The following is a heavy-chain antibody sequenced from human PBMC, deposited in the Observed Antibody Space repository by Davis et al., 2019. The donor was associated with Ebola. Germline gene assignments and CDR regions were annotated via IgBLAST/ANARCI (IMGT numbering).Heavy chain of an antibody. D-gene: IGHD5-12*01. CDR2: TSADGSRE. CDR3: AKDRVELWLPLDYYYYCLDD. V-gene: IGHV3-30*18. Sequence: GESLKTSCAASGFTFSRNAMHWVRQAPGKGLEWVAVTSADGSREFYADSVKGRFAISRDNSKNTVYLQMNTLRPEDTAVYYCAKDRVELWLPLDYYYYCLDDWGKGTTVTVSS. CDR1: GFTFSRNA. J-gene: IGHJ6*03.